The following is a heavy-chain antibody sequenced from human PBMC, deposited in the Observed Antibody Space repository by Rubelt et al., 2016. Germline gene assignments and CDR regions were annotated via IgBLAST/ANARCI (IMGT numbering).Heavy chain of an antibody. V-gene: IGHV4-34*01. D-gene: IGHD3-3*02. J-gene: IGHJ6*02. CDR1: GGSFSGYY. CDR3: ARGIRAILYYGMDV. CDR2: INHSGST. Sequence: QVQQQQWGAGLLKPSETQSLTCAVYGGSFSGYYWSWIRQPPGKGLEWIGEINHSGSTNYNPSLKSRVTISVDTSKNQFSLKLSSVTAADTAVYYCARGIRAILYYGMDVWGQGTTVTVSS.